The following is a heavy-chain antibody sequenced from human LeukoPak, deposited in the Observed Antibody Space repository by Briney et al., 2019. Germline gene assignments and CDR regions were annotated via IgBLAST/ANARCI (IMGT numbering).Heavy chain of an antibody. Sequence: KPGGSLRLSCAASGFTFSSYSMNWVRQAPGKGLEWVSCISSSSSYIYYADSVKGRFTISRDNDKNSLFLQMNSLRAGDTAVYYCARFIAATGVDSWGQGTLVTVSS. D-gene: IGHD6-13*01. CDR1: GFTFSSYS. CDR2: ISSSSSYI. V-gene: IGHV3-21*01. CDR3: ARFIAATGVDS. J-gene: IGHJ4*02.